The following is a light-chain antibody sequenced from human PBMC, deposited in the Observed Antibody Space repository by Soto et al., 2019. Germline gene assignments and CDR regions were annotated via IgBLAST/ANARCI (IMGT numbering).Light chain of an antibody. Sequence: DIQMTQSPSSLSASVGDRVTITCRASQSISSYLNWYQQKPGKAPKLLIYAASSLQSGVPSRFSGSGSGTDFPPTKSILNPEVFAIYFLQQGKSPHILLGRGTKREIK. J-gene: IGKJ2*01. CDR2: AAS. CDR3: QQGKSPHIL. CDR1: QSISSY. V-gene: IGKV1-39*01.